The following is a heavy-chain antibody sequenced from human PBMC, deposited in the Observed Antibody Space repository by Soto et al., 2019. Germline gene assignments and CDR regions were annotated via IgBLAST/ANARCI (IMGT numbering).Heavy chain of an antibody. Sequence: SVKVSCKASGGTFSSYAISWVRQAPGQGLEWMGGIIPIFGTANYAQKFQGRVTITADESTSTAYMELSSLRSEDTAMYYCASVVAETAFDIWGQGTMVTVSS. CDR3: ASVVAETAFDI. V-gene: IGHV1-69*13. CDR2: IIPIFGTA. J-gene: IGHJ3*02. D-gene: IGHD2-15*01. CDR1: GGTFSSYA.